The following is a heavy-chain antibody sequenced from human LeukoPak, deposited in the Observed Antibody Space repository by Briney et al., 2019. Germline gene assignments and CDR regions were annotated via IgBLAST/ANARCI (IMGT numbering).Heavy chain of an antibody. Sequence: GGSLRLSCAASGFTFSNYAMNWVRQAPGKGLEWVSVISGTGGGTYYADSVKGRFTISRDNSKNTLFLQMNSLRAEDTAVYYCAKDREGLSSGYDLEYFDYWGQGTLVTVSS. D-gene: IGHD5-12*01. CDR3: AKDREGLSSGYDLEYFDY. CDR1: GFTFSNYA. CDR2: ISGTGGGT. V-gene: IGHV3-23*01. J-gene: IGHJ4*02.